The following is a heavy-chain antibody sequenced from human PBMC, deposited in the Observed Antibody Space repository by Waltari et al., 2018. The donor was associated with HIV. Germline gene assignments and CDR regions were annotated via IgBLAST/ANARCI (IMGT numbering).Heavy chain of an antibody. CDR1: GYIFTEYG. V-gene: IGHV1-18*01. D-gene: IGHD4-4*01. CDR2: ISPYNGDA. Sequence: QVHLVQFGTEVKKAVASVKVSCKSSGYIFTEYGISWVRKAPGQGLEWMGWISPYNGDANYAQKLQGRVTMTTDTSTKTAYMEVRSLRSDDTAVYYCARQGLQYSDGMDVWGHGTTVTVSS. CDR3: ARQGLQYSDGMDV. J-gene: IGHJ6*02.